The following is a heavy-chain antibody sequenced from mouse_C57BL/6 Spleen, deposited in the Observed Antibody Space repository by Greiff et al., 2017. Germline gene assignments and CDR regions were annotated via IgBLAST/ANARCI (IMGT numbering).Heavy chain of an antibody. CDR2: IYPGDGDT. D-gene: IGHD3-2*02. CDR1: GYAFSSSW. CDR3: ARETAQAFDAMDY. V-gene: IGHV1-82*01. Sequence: QVQLKESGPELVKPGASVKISCKASGYAFSSSWMNWVKQRPGKGLEWIGRIYPGDGDTNYNGKFKGKATLTADKSSSTAYMQLSSLTSEDSAVYFYARETAQAFDAMDYWGQGTSVTVSS. J-gene: IGHJ4*01.